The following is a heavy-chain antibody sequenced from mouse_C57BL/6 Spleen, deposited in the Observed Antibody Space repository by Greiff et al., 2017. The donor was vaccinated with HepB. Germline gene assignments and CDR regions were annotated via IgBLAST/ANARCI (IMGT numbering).Heavy chain of an antibody. CDR3: ARTDYSNPWYFDV. V-gene: IGHV5-17*01. CDR2: ISSGSSTI. CDR1: GFTFSDYG. J-gene: IGHJ1*03. D-gene: IGHD2-5*01. Sequence: EVKLVESGGGLVKPGGSLKLSCAASGFTFSDYGMHWVRQAPEKGLEWVAYISSGSSTIYYADTVKGRFTISRDNAKNTLFLQMTSLRSEDTAMYYCARTDYSNPWYFDVWGTGTTVTVSS.